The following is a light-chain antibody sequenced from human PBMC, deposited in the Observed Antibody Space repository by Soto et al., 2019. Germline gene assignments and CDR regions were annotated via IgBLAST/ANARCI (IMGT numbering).Light chain of an antibody. V-gene: IGLV2-14*01. CDR1: SSDVGGYNY. Sequence: QSALTQPASVSGSPGQSITISCTGTSSDVGGYNYVSWYQQHPGKAPKLMIYDVTNRPSGIANRFSGSKSGNTASLTISGLQAEDEADYYCISYTTHNTLLVFGGGTKVTVL. CDR3: ISYTTHNTLLV. J-gene: IGLJ2*01. CDR2: DVT.